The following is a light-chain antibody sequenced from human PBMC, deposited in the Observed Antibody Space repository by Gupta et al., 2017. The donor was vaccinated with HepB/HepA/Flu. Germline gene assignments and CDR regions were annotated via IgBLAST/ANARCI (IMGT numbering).Light chain of an antibody. CDR2: AAS. CDR3: CQSEDTPPT. J-gene: IGKJ5*01. Sequence: DIQMTQSASSLSASVGDRVTIICRASKSSSSYLNWYQQKPGKTPKLLIYAASSFQSGVPSRFSGSRSGRDFTLKIIRILAQDVATYYCCQSEDTPPTFGQGTRLEIK. CDR1: KSSSSY. V-gene: IGKV1-39*01.